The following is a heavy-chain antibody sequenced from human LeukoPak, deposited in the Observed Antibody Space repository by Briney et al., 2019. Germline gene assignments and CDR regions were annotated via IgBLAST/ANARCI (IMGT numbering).Heavy chain of an antibody. J-gene: IGHJ5*02. Sequence: GGSLRLSCAASRLPFVSIAMSWVGQAPGKGREGFSVIIGSGGTTYYAESVKGRITISRDNSKNTLYLQMNSLRAEDTAIYYCAKALGGSGSYRNWFDPWGQGTLVTVSS. CDR2: IIGSGGTT. D-gene: IGHD1-26*01. CDR1: RLPFVSIA. V-gene: IGHV3-23*01. CDR3: AKALGGSGSYRNWFDP.